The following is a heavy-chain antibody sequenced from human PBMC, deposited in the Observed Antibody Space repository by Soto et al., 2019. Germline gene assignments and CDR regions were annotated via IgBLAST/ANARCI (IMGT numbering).Heavy chain of an antibody. Sequence: QITLKESGPAQVKPTQTLTLTCTFSGFSLSTSGVGVGWLRQPPGKALEWLALNYWDDDKRYSQSVKSRLAITKDTSKNQVVLTMTNLDPEDTATYYCAHRSDSGSSRAFHIWGQGTMVTVSS. CDR1: GFSLSTSGVG. V-gene: IGHV2-5*02. CDR3: AHRSDSGSSRAFHI. D-gene: IGHD6-25*01. J-gene: IGHJ3*02. CDR2: NYWDDDK.